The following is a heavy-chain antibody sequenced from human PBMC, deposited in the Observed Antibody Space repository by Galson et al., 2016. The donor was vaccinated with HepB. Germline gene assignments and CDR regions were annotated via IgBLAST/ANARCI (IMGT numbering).Heavy chain of an antibody. J-gene: IGHJ4*02. D-gene: IGHD5-24*01. CDR1: GYTFSNFG. V-gene: IGHV1-18*01. CDR2: ISAYSGKI. Sequence: SVKVSCKASGYTFSNFGISWVRQAPGQGLEWMGWISAYSGKIHYAQKFQGRVTVTIDTSTSTGYMELRSLRSDDTAFYYCARVSRPLEMATLNFDYWGQGTLVTVSS. CDR3: ARVSRPLEMATLNFDY.